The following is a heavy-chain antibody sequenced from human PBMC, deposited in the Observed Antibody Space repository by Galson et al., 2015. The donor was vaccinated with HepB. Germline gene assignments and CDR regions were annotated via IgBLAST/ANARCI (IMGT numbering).Heavy chain of an antibody. CDR2: ISYDGSNK. D-gene: IGHD4-17*01. J-gene: IGHJ4*02. CDR3: AKVGTVTTPFDY. CDR1: GFTFSSYG. Sequence: SLRLSCAASGFTFSSYGMHWVRQAPGKGLEWVAVISYDGSNKYYADSVKGRFTISRDNSKNTLYLQMNSLRAEDTAVYYCAKVGTVTTPFDYWGQGTLVTVSS. V-gene: IGHV3-30*18.